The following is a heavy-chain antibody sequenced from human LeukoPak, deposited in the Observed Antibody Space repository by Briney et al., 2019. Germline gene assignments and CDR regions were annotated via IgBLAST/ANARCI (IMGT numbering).Heavy chain of an antibody. Sequence: SQTLSLTCAISGDSVSSNSAAWNWIRQSPSRGLEWLGRTYYRSKWYNDYAVSVKSRITINPDTSKNQFSLQLNSVTPEDTAVYYCARGYSSSWIPYNWFDPWGQGTLVTVSS. CDR3: ARGYSSSWIPYNWFDP. D-gene: IGHD6-13*01. CDR1: GDSVSSNSAA. J-gene: IGHJ5*02. CDR2: TYYRSKWYN. V-gene: IGHV6-1*01.